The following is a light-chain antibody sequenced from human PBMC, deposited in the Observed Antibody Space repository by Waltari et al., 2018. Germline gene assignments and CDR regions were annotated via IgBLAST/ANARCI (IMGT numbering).Light chain of an antibody. V-gene: IGKV1-39*01. CDR3: QQSHSPPFT. J-gene: IGKJ3*01. Sequence: DIQMTQSPASLAASLGDRVTITCRPSQSVTTSLNLYQQKSGEHPKLPISAASSFQSGVPSRFSGSGSGTDFTLTITHLQPEDVATYFCQQSHSPPFTFGPGTKV. CDR1: QSVTTS. CDR2: AAS.